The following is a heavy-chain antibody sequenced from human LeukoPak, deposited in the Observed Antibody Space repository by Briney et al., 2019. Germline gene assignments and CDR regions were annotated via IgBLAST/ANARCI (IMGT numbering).Heavy chain of an antibody. Sequence: SETLSLTCTASGDSISNYYWSWIRQPPGKGLEWIAYIHYSGNTNYNPSLKSRVTLSFDTSKEQLSLKIIYVTAADTAVYYCASGSTGRFDPWGQGTLVTVSS. V-gene: IGHV4-59*01. CDR2: IHYSGNT. CDR1: GDSISNYY. D-gene: IGHD2-2*01. J-gene: IGHJ5*02. CDR3: ASGSTGRFDP.